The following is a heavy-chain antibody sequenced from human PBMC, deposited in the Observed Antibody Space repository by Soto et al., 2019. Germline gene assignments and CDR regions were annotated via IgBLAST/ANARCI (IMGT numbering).Heavy chain of an antibody. CDR3: AKALGYSYGYAVEY. Sequence: EVQLLESGGGLVQPGGSLRLSCAASGFTFSSYAMSWVRQAPGKGLEWVSTISGSGGSTHYADSVKGRFTISRDNSKNTLYLQMSSLRAEATAVYYCAKALGYSYGYAVEYWGQGTLVTVSS. V-gene: IGHV3-23*01. CDR1: GFTFSSYA. D-gene: IGHD5-18*01. J-gene: IGHJ4*02. CDR2: ISGSGGST.